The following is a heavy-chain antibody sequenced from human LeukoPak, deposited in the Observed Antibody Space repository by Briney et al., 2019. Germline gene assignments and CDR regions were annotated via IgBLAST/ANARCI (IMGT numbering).Heavy chain of an antibody. J-gene: IGHJ4*02. CDR1: GYTFTGYY. D-gene: IGHD3-9*01. V-gene: IGHV1-2*02. CDR2: INPNSGGT. Sequence: GASVKVSCKASGYTFTGYYMHWVRQAPGQGLEWMGWINPNSGGTNYAQKFQGRVTMTRDTSISTAYMELSRLRSDGTAVYYCAGGWRLRYFDWLPFDYWGQGTLVTVSS. CDR3: AGGWRLRYFDWLPFDY.